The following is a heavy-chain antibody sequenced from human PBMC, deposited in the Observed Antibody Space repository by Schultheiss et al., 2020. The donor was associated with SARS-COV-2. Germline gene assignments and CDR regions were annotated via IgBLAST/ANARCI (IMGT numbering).Heavy chain of an antibody. CDR1: GFSLSTSGVG. CDR3: ARIRLRSGYSYGPFDY. J-gene: IGHJ4*02. V-gene: IGHV2-70*11. CDR2: IDWDDDK. Sequence: SGPTLVKPTQTLTLTCTFSGFSLSTSGVGVGWIRQPPGKALEWLARIDWDDDKYYSTSLKTRLTISKDTSKSQVVLTMTNMDPVDTATYYCARIRLRSGYSYGPFDYWGQGTLVTVSS. D-gene: IGHD5-18*01.